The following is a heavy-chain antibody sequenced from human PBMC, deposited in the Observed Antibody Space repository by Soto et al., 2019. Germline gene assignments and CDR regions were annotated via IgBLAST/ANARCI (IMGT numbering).Heavy chain of an antibody. V-gene: IGHV3-30-3*01. CDR2: ISYDGSNK. Sequence: QVQLVESGGGVVQPGRSLRLSCAASGFTFSSYALHWVCQAPGKGLEWVAFISYDGSNKFYADSVKGRFTISRDTSKNTLYLQMNSLRAEDTAVYYCARVLGGYPNFDYWGQGTLVTVSS. CDR1: GFTFSSYA. CDR3: ARVLGGYPNFDY. J-gene: IGHJ4*02. D-gene: IGHD3-22*01.